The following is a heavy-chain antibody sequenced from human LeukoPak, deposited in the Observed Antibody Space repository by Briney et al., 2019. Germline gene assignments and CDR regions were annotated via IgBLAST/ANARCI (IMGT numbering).Heavy chain of an antibody. J-gene: IGHJ5*02. Sequence: PSETLSLTCAVYGGSFSGYYWSWIRQPPGKGLEWIGEINHSGSTNYNPSLKSRVTISVDTSKNQFSLKLSSVTAADTAVHYCARGRGYCSGGSCYRFDPWGQGTLVTVSS. CDR3: ARGRGYCSGGSCYRFDP. D-gene: IGHD2-15*01. CDR2: INHSGST. V-gene: IGHV4-34*01. CDR1: GGSFSGYY.